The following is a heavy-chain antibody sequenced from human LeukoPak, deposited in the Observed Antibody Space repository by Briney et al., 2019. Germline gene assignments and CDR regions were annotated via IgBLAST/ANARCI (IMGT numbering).Heavy chain of an antibody. V-gene: IGHV3-23*01. Sequence: PGGSLRLSCAASGFTFSSYAMSWVRQAPGKGLEWVSAISGSGGSTYYADSVKGRFTISRDNSKNTLYLQMNSPRAEDTAVYYCAKDVYGLYYYYGMDVWGQGTTVTVSS. CDR2: ISGSGGST. CDR3: AKDVYGLYYYYGMDV. CDR1: GFTFSSYA. J-gene: IGHJ6*02. D-gene: IGHD4-17*01.